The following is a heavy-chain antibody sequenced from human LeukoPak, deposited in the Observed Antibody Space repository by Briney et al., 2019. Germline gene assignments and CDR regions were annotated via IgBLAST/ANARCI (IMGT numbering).Heavy chain of an antibody. CDR2: ISAYNGST. J-gene: IGHJ4*02. D-gene: IGHD3-22*01. CDR1: GSSFTSYG. Sequence: ASVKVSCKASGSSFTSYGISWVRQAPGQGLEWMGWISAYNGSTSYAREFQGRVTMTADTSTSTTYMELRSLRSDDTAVYYCARDRWRLDDSSGYYSFNYWGQGTLLTVSS. V-gene: IGHV1-18*04. CDR3: ARDRWRLDDSSGYYSFNY.